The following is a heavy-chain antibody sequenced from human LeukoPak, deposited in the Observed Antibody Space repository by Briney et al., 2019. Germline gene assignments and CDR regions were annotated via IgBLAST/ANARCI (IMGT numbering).Heavy chain of an antibody. CDR3: ARGGGPRVRYCSSTSCYWVRNAFDI. V-gene: IGHV3-7*01. D-gene: IGHD2-2*01. J-gene: IGHJ3*02. CDR1: GFTFSSYW. Sequence: QSGGSLRLSCAASGFTFSSYWMSWVRQAPGKGLEWVANIKQDGSEKYYVDSVKGRFTISRDNAKNSLYLQMNSLRAEDTAVYYCARGGGPRVRYCSSTSCYWVRNAFDIWGQGTMVTVSS. CDR2: IKQDGSEK.